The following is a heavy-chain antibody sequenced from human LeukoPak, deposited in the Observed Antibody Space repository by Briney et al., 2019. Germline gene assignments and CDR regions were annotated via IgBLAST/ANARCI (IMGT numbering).Heavy chain of an antibody. D-gene: IGHD3-10*01. J-gene: IGHJ6*03. CDR1: GFIFSGYS. Sequence: GGSLRLSCAASGFIFSGYSMNWVRQAPGKGLEWVSSLSSSSSYIYFADSVKGRFTTSRDNAKNSLYLEMNNLRAEDTAVYYCAREGVVSTVNRDYYYYYMDVWGKGTAVTVSS. CDR2: LSSSSSYI. CDR3: AREGVVSTVNRDYYYYYMDV. V-gene: IGHV3-21*01.